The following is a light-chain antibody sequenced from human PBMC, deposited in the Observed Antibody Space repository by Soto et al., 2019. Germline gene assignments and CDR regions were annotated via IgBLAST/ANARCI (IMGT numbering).Light chain of an antibody. Sequence: IQLTQFPSSLSASVGDRVTITCRASQGIGSDLAWYQQKPGKAPKLLIFEASTLHGGVPSRFSGSGSGTDFTLTISSLQPEDFATYDCQQLNSYPLTFGGGTKVEIK. CDR2: EAS. CDR3: QQLNSYPLT. CDR1: QGIGSD. V-gene: IGKV1-9*01. J-gene: IGKJ4*01.